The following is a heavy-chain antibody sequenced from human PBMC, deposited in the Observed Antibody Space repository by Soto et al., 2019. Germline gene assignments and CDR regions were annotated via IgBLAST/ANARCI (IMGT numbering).Heavy chain of an antibody. J-gene: IGHJ6*04. CDR2: ISSSSSTI. V-gene: IGHV3-48*01. Sequence: WGSLRLSCAASGFTFSSYSMNWVRQAPGKGLEWVSYISSSSSTIYYADSVKGRFTISRDNAKNSLYLQMNSLRAEDTAVYYCASPAYSSSSFWGKGTTVTVSS. CDR3: ASPAYSSSSF. CDR1: GFTFSSYS. D-gene: IGHD6-13*01.